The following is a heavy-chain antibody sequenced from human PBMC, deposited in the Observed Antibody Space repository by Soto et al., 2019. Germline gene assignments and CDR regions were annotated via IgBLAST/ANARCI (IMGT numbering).Heavy chain of an antibody. CDR3: ARAYSSSWYLYN. CDR2: IYSGGST. V-gene: IGHV3-53*01. J-gene: IGHJ3*01. D-gene: IGHD6-13*01. Sequence: GGSLRLSCAASGFTFSSYAMSWVRQAPGKGLEWVSVIYSGGSTYYADSVKGRFTISRDNSKNTLYLQMNSLRAEDTAVYYCARAYSSSWYLYNWGQGTMVTVSS. CDR1: GFTFSSYA.